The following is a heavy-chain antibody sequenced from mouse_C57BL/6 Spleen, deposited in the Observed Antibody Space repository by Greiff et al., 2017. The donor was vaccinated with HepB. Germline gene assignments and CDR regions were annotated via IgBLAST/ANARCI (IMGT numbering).Heavy chain of an antibody. CDR2: IYPGDGDT. CDR3: ARDQTGTSWFAY. V-gene: IGHV1-80*01. CDR1: GYAFSSYW. J-gene: IGHJ3*01. D-gene: IGHD4-1*01. Sequence: QVQLQQSGAELVKPGASVKISCKASGYAFSSYWMNWVKQRPGKGLEWIGQIYPGDGDTNYNGKFKGKATLTADKSSSTAYMQLSSLTSEDSAVDFCARDQTGTSWFAYWGQGTLVTVSA.